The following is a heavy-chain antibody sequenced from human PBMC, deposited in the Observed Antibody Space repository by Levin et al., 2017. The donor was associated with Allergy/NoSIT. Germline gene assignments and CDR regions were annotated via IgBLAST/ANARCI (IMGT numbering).Heavy chain of an antibody. CDR2: IYPGDSDT. CDR1: GSSFTSYW. J-gene: IGHJ6*03. V-gene: IGHV5-51*01. D-gene: IGHD1-1*01. CDR3: ARRGTRDYYYYMDV. Sequence: GGSLRLSCQGSGSSFTSYWIGWVRQMPGKGLEWMGIIYPGDSDTRYSPSFQGQVTISADKSISTAYLQLSSLKASDTAIYYCARRGTRDYYYYMDVWGKGTTVTVSS.